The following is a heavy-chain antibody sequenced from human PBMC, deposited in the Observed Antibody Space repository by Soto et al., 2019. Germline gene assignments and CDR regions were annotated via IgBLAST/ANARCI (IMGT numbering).Heavy chain of an antibody. D-gene: IGHD3-16*02. CDR3: VRDSFYGMDV. CDR1: GFTFSSDT. V-gene: IGHV3-48*02. J-gene: IGHJ6*02. Sequence: PGGSLRRSCAASGFTFSSDTISWIRQAPGQGPEWLSYISGTSSTIYYAYSVKGRFTVSRDNDKNSLYLQMNFLRDEDTAVYYCVRDSFYGMDVWGQGTTVPVPS. CDR2: ISGTSSTI.